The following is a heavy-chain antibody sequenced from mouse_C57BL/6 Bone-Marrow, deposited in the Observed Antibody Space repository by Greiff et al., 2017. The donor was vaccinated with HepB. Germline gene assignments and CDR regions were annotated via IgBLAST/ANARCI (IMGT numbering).Heavy chain of an antibody. D-gene: IGHD1-1*01. CDR1: GYAFTNYL. Sequence: VQLQQSGAELVRPGPSVKVSCKASGYAFTNYLIEWVKQRPGQGLEWIGVINPGSGGTNYNEKFKGKATLTADKSSSTAYMQLSSLTSEDSAVYFCARDYYYGSSPFDYWGQGTTLTVSS. CDR3: ARDYYYGSSPFDY. CDR2: INPGSGGT. V-gene: IGHV1-54*01. J-gene: IGHJ2*01.